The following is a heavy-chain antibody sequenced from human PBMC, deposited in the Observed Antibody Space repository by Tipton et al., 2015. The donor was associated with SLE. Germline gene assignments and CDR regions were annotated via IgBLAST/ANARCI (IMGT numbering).Heavy chain of an antibody. CDR2: IYYSGTT. CDR1: GASISSHY. V-gene: IGHV4-59*11. J-gene: IGHJ6*02. CDR3: ARDERYDYYGVDV. Sequence: LRLSCTVSGASISSHYWSWIRQPPGKGLEWIGYIYYSGTTRYNPSLKSRVTISVDTSKNQFSLKLTSLTAADTAIHYCARDERYDYYGVDVWGQGTTVTVSS. D-gene: IGHD1-1*01.